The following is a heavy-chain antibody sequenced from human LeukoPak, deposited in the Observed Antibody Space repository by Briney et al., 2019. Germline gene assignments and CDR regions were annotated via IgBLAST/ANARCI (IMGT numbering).Heavy chain of an antibody. D-gene: IGHD3-22*01. CDR3: ASAANYYDSSGYYKGGFH. CDR2: IYYSGST. J-gene: IGHJ4*02. Sequence: SETLSLTCTVSGGSISSSSYYWGWIRQPPGKGLEWIGSIYYSGSTYYNPSLKSRVTISVDTSKNQFSLKLSSVTAADTAVYYCASAANYYDSSGYYKGGFHWGQGTLVTVSS. CDR1: GGSISSSSYY. V-gene: IGHV4-39*07.